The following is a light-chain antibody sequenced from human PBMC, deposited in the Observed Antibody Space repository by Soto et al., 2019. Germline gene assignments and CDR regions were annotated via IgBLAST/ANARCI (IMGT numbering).Light chain of an antibody. V-gene: IGKV3-11*01. CDR1: RSVKNY. Sequence: EIVLTQSPATLSLSPGERATLSCRASRSVKNYLAWYQQKPGQAPRLLIYDISNRATGIPARFSGSGSGADFTLTISSLEAEDFAVYYCQQRNNWPWLTFGGGTRVEIK. CDR2: DIS. CDR3: QQRNNWPWLT. J-gene: IGKJ4*01.